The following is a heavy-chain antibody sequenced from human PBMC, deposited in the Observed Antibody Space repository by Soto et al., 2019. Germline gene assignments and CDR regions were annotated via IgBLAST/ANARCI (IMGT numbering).Heavy chain of an antibody. J-gene: IGHJ4*02. CDR2: IKFDGSVK. D-gene: IGHD2-2*01. V-gene: IGHV3-7*03. CDR1: GFTFSDYW. CDR3: VKDGGYCSSSSCYSPRTHYVDC. Sequence: GGSLSLSCAASGFTFSDYWMSWVRQAPGKGPEWVANIKFDGSVKQYVDSVRGRFTISRDNSRNSLFLQMDSLRAGDTAVYYCVKDGGYCSSSSCYSPRTHYVDCWGQGTLVTVSS.